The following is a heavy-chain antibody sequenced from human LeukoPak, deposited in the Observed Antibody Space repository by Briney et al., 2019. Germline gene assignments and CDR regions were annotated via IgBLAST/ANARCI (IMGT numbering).Heavy chain of an antibody. CDR2: INWNGGST. D-gene: IGHD5-18*01. CDR1: GFTFDDYG. Sequence: GGSLRLSCAASGFTFDDYGMSWVRQAPGKGLEWVSGINWNGGSTGYADSVKGRFTISRDNAKNSLYLQMNSLRAEDTAVYYCARDGGYSYGWRGYYFDYWGQGTLVTVSS. J-gene: IGHJ4*02. CDR3: ARDGGYSYGWRGYYFDY. V-gene: IGHV3-20*04.